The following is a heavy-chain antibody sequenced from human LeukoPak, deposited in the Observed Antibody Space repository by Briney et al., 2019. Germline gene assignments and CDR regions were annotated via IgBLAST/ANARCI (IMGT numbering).Heavy chain of an antibody. CDR1: GFTFSNAW. CDR3: TTRFIDDYGDYLLDY. Sequence: GGSLRLSCAASGFTFSNAWMSWVRQAPGKGLEWVGRIKSKTDGGTTDYAAPVKGRFTISRDDPKNTLYLQMNSLKTEDTAVYYCTTRFIDDYGDYLLDYWGQGTLVTVSS. J-gene: IGHJ4*02. D-gene: IGHD4-17*01. V-gene: IGHV3-15*01. CDR2: IKSKTDGGTT.